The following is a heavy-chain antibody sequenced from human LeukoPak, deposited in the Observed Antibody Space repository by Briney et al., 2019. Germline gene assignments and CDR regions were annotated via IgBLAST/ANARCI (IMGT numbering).Heavy chain of an antibody. CDR1: GGSISSGGYS. Sequence: SQTLSLTCAVSGGSISSGGYSWSWIRQPPGKGLEWIGYIYHSGSTNYNPSPKSRVTISVDTSKNQFSLKLSSVTAADTAVYYCARGTRDYDFWSSYYYYGMDVWGQGTTVTVSS. CDR2: IYHSGST. D-gene: IGHD3-3*01. J-gene: IGHJ6*02. CDR3: ARGTRDYDFWSSYYYYGMDV. V-gene: IGHV4-30-2*01.